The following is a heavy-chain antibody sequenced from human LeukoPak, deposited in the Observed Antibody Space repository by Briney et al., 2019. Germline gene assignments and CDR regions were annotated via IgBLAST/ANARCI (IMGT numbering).Heavy chain of an antibody. Sequence: PSETLSLTCTVSGGSISNYYWSWIRQPPGKGLEWIGYIYYNGVTNYNPSLKSRVTISLDTSKNQFSLRLSSVTAADTAVYYCARHTRSGYDFAYWGQGTLVTVCS. CDR3: ARHTRSGYDFAY. CDR2: IYYNGVT. CDR1: GGSISNYY. J-gene: IGHJ4*02. D-gene: IGHD5-12*01. V-gene: IGHV4-59*08.